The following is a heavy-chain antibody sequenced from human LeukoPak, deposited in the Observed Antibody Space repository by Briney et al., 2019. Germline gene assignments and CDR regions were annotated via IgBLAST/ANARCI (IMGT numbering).Heavy chain of an antibody. CDR2: ISYSGST. D-gene: IGHD6-19*01. Sequence: SETLSLTCTVSGGSISSSSYYWGWIRQPPGKGLEWIGSISYSGSTYYNPSLKSRVTISVDTSKNQFSLKLSSVTAADTAVYYCARPLLYSSGWGYFDYWGQGTLVTVSS. J-gene: IGHJ4*02. V-gene: IGHV4-39*01. CDR1: GGSISSSSYY. CDR3: ARPLLYSSGWGYFDY.